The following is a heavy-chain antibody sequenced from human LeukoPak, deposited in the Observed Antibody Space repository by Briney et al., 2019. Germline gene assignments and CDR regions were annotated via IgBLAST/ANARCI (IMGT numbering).Heavy chain of an antibody. V-gene: IGHV3-7*01. D-gene: IGHD5-24*01. CDR1: GLIFSSYW. Sequence: PGGSLRLSCAASGLIFSSYWMIWVRKAPGKGLEWVASIKQDGSEKKYVDSVKGRFTISRDNAKNSLYLQMNSLRAEDTAVYYCRTRDGYNFEYWGQGTLVTVSS. CDR2: IKQDGSEK. J-gene: IGHJ4*02. CDR3: RTRDGYNFEY.